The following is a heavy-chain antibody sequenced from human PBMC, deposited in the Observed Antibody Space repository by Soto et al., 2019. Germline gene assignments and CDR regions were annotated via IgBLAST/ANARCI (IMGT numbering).Heavy chain of an antibody. J-gene: IGHJ4*02. CDR2: MNPNSGDT. D-gene: IGHD3-10*01. CDR1: GYTFTSYE. V-gene: IGHV1-8*01. CDR3: ARGELLWFGELIR. Sequence: QVQLVQSGAEVKKPGASVKVSCKASGYTFTSYEINWVRQATGQGLEWMGWMNPNSGDTGYAQKFQGRVTMTRNTSISTAYTELSSLRSEDTAVYYCARGELLWFGELIRWGQGTLVTVSS.